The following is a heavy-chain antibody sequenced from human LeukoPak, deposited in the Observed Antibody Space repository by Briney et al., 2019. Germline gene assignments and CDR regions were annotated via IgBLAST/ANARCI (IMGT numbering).Heavy chain of an antibody. D-gene: IGHD3-22*01. CDR3: ARSQSSYYYDSSGYYSLDY. Sequence: GASVKVSCKASGGTFSSYAISWVRQAPGQGLEWMGRIIPILGMANYAQKFQGRVTITADKSTSTAYMELSSLRSEDTAVYYCARSQSSYYYDSSGYYSLDYWGQGTLVTVSS. V-gene: IGHV1-69*04. J-gene: IGHJ4*02. CDR2: IIPILGMA. CDR1: GGTFSSYA.